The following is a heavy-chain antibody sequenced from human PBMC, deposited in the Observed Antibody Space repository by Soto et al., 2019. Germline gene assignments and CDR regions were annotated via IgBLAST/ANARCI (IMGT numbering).Heavy chain of an antibody. V-gene: IGHV1-69*13. CDR2: IVSIFGTV. CDR3: ARDGFSGSYYGH. J-gene: IGHJ4*02. D-gene: IGHD1-26*01. CDR1: GGTFSSDV. Sequence: SVKVSCKASGGTFSSDVFSWVRQAPGQGLEWMGGIVSIFGTVNSAQKFQGRLTLTADQSTSTAYMELTSLRSEDTAVYYCARDGFSGSYYGHWGQGNQVTVSS.